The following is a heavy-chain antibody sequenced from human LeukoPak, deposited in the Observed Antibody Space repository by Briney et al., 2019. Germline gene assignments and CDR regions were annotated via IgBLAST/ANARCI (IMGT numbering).Heavy chain of an antibody. J-gene: IGHJ4*02. CDR3: ARDPDYSNYFDY. CDR1: GYTLTELS. D-gene: IGHD4-11*01. Sequence: ASVRVSCKVSGYTLTELSMHWVRQAPGQGLEWMGWINPNSGGTNYAQKFQGRVTMTRDTSISTAYMELSRLRSDDTAVYYCARDPDYSNYFDYWGQGTLVTVSS. V-gene: IGHV1-2*02. CDR2: INPNSGGT.